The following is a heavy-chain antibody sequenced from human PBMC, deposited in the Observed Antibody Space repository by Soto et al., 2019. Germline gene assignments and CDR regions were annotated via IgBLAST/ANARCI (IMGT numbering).Heavy chain of an antibody. J-gene: IGHJ4*02. D-gene: IGHD3-9*01. CDR3: VLIGRYDILTGSDFDY. CDR1: GGTFSSYA. Sequence: SVKVSCQASGGTFSSYAISWVRQAPGQGLEWMGGIIPIFGTANYAQNFQGRVTITADESTSTAYMELSSLRSEDTAVYYCVLIGRYDILTGSDFDYWGQGTLVTVSS. V-gene: IGHV1-69*13. CDR2: IIPIFGTA.